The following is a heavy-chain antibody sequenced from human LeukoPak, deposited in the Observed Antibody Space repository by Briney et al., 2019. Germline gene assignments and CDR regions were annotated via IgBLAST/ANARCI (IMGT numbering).Heavy chain of an antibody. CDR3: TTDPYPYYDFWSGYYSDYYDYYMDV. J-gene: IGHJ6*03. Sequence: HPGGSLRLSCAASGFTFSSYRMHWVRQAPGKGLVWVSRINNDGSSPTYAESVKGPFTIPRDKRKNLLELQMNSLGAEDMAVYLCTTDPYPYYDFWSGYYSDYYDYYMDVWGKGTPVTVSS. CDR1: GFTFSSYR. D-gene: IGHD3-3*01. V-gene: IGHV3-74*01. CDR2: INNDGSSP.